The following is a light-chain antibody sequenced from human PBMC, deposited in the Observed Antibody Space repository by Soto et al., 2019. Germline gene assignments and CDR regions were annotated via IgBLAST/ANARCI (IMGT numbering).Light chain of an antibody. J-gene: IGKJ2*01. CDR2: GAS. CDR1: QSINSY. CDR3: QQSSRTPHS. Sequence: DIQMTQSPSSLSASVGDRVTITCRASQSINSYLNWYQQKPGKAPKLVIYGASSLQSGVPARFSGRGSGTEFILTISSLQPEDFATYYCQQSSRTPHSFGQGTKLEIK. V-gene: IGKV1-39*01.